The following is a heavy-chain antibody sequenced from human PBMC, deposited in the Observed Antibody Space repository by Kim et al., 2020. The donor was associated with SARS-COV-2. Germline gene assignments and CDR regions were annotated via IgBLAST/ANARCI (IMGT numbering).Heavy chain of an antibody. CDR1: GFTFSSYG. Sequence: GGSLRLSCAASGFTFSSYGMHWVRQAPGKGLEWVAVISYDGSNKYYADSVKGRFTISRDNSKNTLYLQMNSLRAEDTAVYYCAKSYCSSTSCYTEVGLDYWGQGTLVTVSS. J-gene: IGHJ4*02. CDR3: AKSYCSSTSCYTEVGLDY. CDR2: ISYDGSNK. D-gene: IGHD2-2*02. V-gene: IGHV3-30*18.